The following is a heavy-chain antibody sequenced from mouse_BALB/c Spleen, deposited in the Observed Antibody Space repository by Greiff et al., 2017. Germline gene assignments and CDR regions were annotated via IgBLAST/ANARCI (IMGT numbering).Heavy chain of an antibody. Sequence: LQQPGSELVRPGASVKLSCKASGYTFTSYWMHWVKQRPGQGLEWIGNIYPGSGSTNYDEKFKSKATLTVDTSSSTAYMQLSSLTSEDSAVYYCTRGYYYGSSPFAYWGQGTLVTVSA. V-gene: IGHV1S22*01. D-gene: IGHD1-1*01. CDR1: GYTFTSYW. CDR2: IYPGSGST. CDR3: TRGYYYGSSPFAY. J-gene: IGHJ3*01.